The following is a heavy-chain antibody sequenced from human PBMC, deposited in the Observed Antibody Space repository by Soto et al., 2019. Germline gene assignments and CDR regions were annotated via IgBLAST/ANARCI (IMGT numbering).Heavy chain of an antibody. CDR3: ARRQWLRIFDC. Sequence: PSETLSLTCTVSGGSIRTYYWSWIRQPPGKGLEWIGYIYYTGGSPNYNPSLKSRVAISVDRSKNQFSLKLSSLTAADTAVYYCARRQWLRIFDCWGQGTLVTVSS. CDR1: GGSIRTYY. CDR2: IYYTGGSP. J-gene: IGHJ4*02. V-gene: IGHV4-59*08. D-gene: IGHD5-12*01.